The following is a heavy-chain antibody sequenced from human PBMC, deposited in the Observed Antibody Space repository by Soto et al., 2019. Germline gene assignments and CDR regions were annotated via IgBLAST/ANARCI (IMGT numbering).Heavy chain of an antibody. J-gene: IGHJ4*02. CDR2: FDPEDGEK. CDR1: GYTLTELS. CDR3: ATGHRYLLWRTTNY. D-gene: IGHD1-7*01. V-gene: IGHV1-24*01. Sequence: GASVKVSCKVSGYTLTELSMHWVRQAPGKGLEWKGSFDPEDGEKIYAQKFKGRVTMNEDTSTDTAYMELSSLRSEDTAVYYCATGHRYLLWRTTNYWGQGTLVTVSS.